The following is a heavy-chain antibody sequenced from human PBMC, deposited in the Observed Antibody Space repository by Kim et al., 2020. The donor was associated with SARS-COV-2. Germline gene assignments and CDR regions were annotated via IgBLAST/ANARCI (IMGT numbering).Heavy chain of an antibody. J-gene: IGHJ2*01. Sequence: ASVKVSCKVSGYTLTELSMHWVRQAPGKGLEWMGGFDPEDGETIYAQKFQGRVTMTEDTSTDTAYMELSSLRSEDTAVYYCATVGWGSGSRASGGWYFDLWGRGTLVTVSS. D-gene: IGHD1-26*01. CDR1: GYTLTELS. V-gene: IGHV1-24*01. CDR2: FDPEDGET. CDR3: ATVGWGSGSRASGGWYFDL.